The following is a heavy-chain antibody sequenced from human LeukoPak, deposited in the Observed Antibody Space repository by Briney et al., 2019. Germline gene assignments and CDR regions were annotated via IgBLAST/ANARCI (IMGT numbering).Heavy chain of an antibody. D-gene: IGHD3-3*01. CDR1: GGSISSYY. CDR2: IYYSGST. V-gene: IGHV4-59*01. Sequence: SETLSLTCTVSGGSISSYYWSWIRQPPGKRLEWIGYIYYSGSTNYNPSLKSRVTISVDTSKNQFSLKLSSVTAADTAVHSCASIKGESIFGVVPWYYYYYMDVWGKGTTVTVCS. J-gene: IGHJ6*03. CDR3: ASIKGESIFGVVPWYYYYYMDV.